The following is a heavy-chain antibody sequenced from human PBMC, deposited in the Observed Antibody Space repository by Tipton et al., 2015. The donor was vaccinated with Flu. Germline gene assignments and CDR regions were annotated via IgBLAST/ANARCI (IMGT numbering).Heavy chain of an antibody. Sequence: TLSLTCTVSGGSISSSSYYWGWIRQPPGKGLEWIGSIYYSGSTYYNPSLKSRVTITVDTSKNQFSLKLSSVTAADTAVYYCARDPNALWFGDRTGRFDPWGQGTLGTVSS. D-gene: IGHD3-10*01. J-gene: IGHJ5*02. V-gene: IGHV4-39*07. CDR1: GGSISSSSYY. CDR3: ARDPNALWFGDRTGRFDP. CDR2: IYYSGST.